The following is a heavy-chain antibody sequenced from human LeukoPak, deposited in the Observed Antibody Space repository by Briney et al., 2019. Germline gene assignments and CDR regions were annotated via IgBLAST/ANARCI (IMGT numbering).Heavy chain of an antibody. CDR1: GGSFSGYY. Sequence: SETLSLTCAVYGGSFSGYYRSWIRQPPGKGLEWIGEINHSGSTNYNPSLKSRVTISVDTSKNQFSLKLSSVTSAETAVLYCAGGSVYWGQGTLVTVSS. D-gene: IGHD6-25*01. J-gene: IGHJ4*02. V-gene: IGHV4-34*01. CDR3: AGGSVY. CDR2: INHSGST.